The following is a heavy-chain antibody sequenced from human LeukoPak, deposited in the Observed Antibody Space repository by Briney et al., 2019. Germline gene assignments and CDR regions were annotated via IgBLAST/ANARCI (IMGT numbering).Heavy chain of an antibody. CDR1: GFTFNRSW. D-gene: IGHD3-16*01. CDR3: AIWASDNY. V-gene: IGHV3-7*01. CDR2: MDPSGTQK. J-gene: IGHJ4*02. Sequence: GGSLRLSCVVSGFTFNRSWINWVRQAPGKGLEWVANMDPSGTQKRYVDSVTGRFTISKDNPGTSLYLEMNSLRADDTAIYYCAIWASDNYWGQGTLVTVSS.